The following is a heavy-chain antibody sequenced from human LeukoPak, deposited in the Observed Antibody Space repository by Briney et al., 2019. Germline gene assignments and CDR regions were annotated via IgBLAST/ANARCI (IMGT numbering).Heavy chain of an antibody. D-gene: IGHD1-1*01. J-gene: IGHJ6*02. CDR2: IRSIGYGETT. Sequence: PGRSLRLSCITSGFTFGDHAMTWVRQAPGKGLEWVGFIRSIGYGETTEYAPSVKGRFTISRDNSHSIAYLQMNSLNTEDTGIYYCARGPIQLWLHNGMDVWGPGTTVIVSS. CDR3: ARGPIQLWLHNGMDV. CDR1: GFTFGDHA. V-gene: IGHV3-49*04.